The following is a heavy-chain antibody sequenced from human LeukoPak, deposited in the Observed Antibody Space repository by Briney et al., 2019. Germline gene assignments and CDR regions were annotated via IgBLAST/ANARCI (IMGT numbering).Heavy chain of an antibody. Sequence: ASVKVSCKASGYTFTGYYMHWVRQAPGQGLEWMGWISAYNGNTNYAQKLQGRVTMTTDTSTSTAYMELRSLRSDDTAVYYCARDGRITMVRGVIPFDYWGQGTLVTVSS. CDR1: GYTFTGYY. CDR2: ISAYNGNT. D-gene: IGHD3-10*01. CDR3: ARDGRITMVRGVIPFDY. V-gene: IGHV1-18*04. J-gene: IGHJ4*02.